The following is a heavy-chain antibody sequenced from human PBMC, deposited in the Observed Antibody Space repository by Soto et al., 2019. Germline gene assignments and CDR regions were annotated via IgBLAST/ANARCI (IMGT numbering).Heavy chain of an antibody. CDR1: GGSISSGGYY. Sequence: SETLSLTCTVSGGSISSGGYYWSWIRQHPGKGLEWIGYIYYSGSTYYNPSLKSRVTISVDTSKNQFSLKLSSVTAADTAVYYCARTAYGYCSSTSCPALYYFDYWGQGTLVTVSS. CDR2: IYYSGST. CDR3: ARTAYGYCSSTSCPALYYFDY. V-gene: IGHV4-31*03. D-gene: IGHD2-2*03. J-gene: IGHJ4*02.